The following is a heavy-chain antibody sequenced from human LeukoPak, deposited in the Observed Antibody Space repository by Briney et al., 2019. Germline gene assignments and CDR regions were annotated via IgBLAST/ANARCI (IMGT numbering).Heavy chain of an antibody. CDR2: INPSGGST. Sequence: ASVKVSCKASGYTFTSYYMHWVRQAPGQGLEWMGIINPSGGSTSYAQKFQGRVTITADKSTSTAYMELSSLRSEDTAVYYCARVPDIIAVAARGAFDIWGQGTMVTVSS. CDR3: ARVPDIIAVAARGAFDI. D-gene: IGHD6-19*01. CDR1: GYTFTSYY. J-gene: IGHJ3*02. V-gene: IGHV1-46*01.